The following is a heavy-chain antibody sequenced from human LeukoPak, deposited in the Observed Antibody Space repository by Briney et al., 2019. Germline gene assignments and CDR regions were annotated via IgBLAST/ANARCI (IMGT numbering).Heavy chain of an antibody. CDR1: GFTFSRCD. CDR2: VLYDESLK. V-gene: IGHV3-30*02. D-gene: IGHD4-17*01. J-gene: IGHJ4*02. CDR3: AKLLNDYGDYYFDY. Sequence: GGSLRLSCAASGFTFSRCDMHWVRQAPGKGLEWVAFVLYDESLKYYADSVRGRVTISRDNSRNTLYLQMNSLRAEDTAVYYCAKLLNDYGDYYFDYWGQGTLVTVSS.